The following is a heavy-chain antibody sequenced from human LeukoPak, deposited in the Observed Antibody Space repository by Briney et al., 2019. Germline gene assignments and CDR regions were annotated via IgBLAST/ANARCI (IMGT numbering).Heavy chain of an antibody. J-gene: IGHJ6*02. Sequence: GGSLRLSCAASGFTFSSYVMSWVRQAPGKGLEWVSTISDSVGSAYYADSVKGRFTISRDNSKNTLFLQMNSLRAEDTAVYYCARDKQWRVGAAGSYYYYYGMDVWGQGTTVTVSS. V-gene: IGHV3-23*01. D-gene: IGHD6-13*01. CDR2: ISDSVGSA. CDR3: ARDKQWRVGAAGSYYYYYGMDV. CDR1: GFTFSSYV.